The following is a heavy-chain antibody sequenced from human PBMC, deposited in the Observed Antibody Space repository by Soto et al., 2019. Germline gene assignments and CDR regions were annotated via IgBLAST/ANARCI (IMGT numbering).Heavy chain of an antibody. Sequence: GGSLRLSCAASGFTFSSYAMSWVRQAPGKGLEWVSAISGSGGSKYYAESVKGRFTISRDNSKKKLYLQINNLRAEDTSVYYCAKSYYDFWSGRMYYFDYWGQGTLVTVSS. V-gene: IGHV3-23*01. CDR3: AKSYYDFWSGRMYYFDY. CDR1: GFTFSSYA. D-gene: IGHD3-3*01. J-gene: IGHJ4*02. CDR2: ISGSGGSK.